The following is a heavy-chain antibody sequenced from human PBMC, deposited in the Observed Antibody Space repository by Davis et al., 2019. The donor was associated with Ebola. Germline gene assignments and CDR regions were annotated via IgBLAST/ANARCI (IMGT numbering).Heavy chain of an antibody. V-gene: IGHV1-46*01. Sequence: ASVKVSCQPSGYTFPHYKIHWVRQAPGQGLEWMAMINPSGGSTSFAQRFEDRVTLTTSTSTVYMEMSTLRPEDTALYFCARGTGEGSSDYWGQGTLLSVSS. CDR2: INPSGGST. CDR1: GYTFPHYK. CDR3: ARGTGEGSSDY. J-gene: IGHJ4*02. D-gene: IGHD7-27*01.